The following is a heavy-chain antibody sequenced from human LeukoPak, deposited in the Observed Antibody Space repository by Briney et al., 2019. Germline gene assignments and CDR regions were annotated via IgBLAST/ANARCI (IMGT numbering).Heavy chain of an antibody. CDR2: IWNDASNQ. J-gene: IGHJ4*02. D-gene: IGHD4-11*01. CDR3: AKDAQRGFDYSNSLEN. V-gene: IGHV3-33*06. CDR1: RFTFSHYG. Sequence: GKSLTLSCVASRFTFSHYGMHWVRQAPGKGLEWVAVIWNDASNQYYADSVKGRFTISRDNYQNTVYLQMNRLRAEDTAVYYCAKDAQRGFDYSNSLENWGQGTLVVVSP.